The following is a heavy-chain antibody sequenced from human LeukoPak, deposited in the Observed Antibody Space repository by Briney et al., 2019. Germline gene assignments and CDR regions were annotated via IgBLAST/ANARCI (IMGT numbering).Heavy chain of an antibody. CDR1: GGSINNYY. J-gene: IGHJ3*02. D-gene: IGHD2-2*01. CDR3: AGTPYCSSDNCYRFYNGNDAFNI. V-gene: IGHV4-4*09. Sequence: PSQTLSLTFSVSGGSINNYYGSWVRHSPGKGMEWRGYIYIGASTNYNPSLSSRVTISVDTSKNQFSLRLTSVTAADTAVYYCAGTPYCSSDNCYRFYNGNDAFNIWGQGAKVTVSS. CDR2: IYIGAST.